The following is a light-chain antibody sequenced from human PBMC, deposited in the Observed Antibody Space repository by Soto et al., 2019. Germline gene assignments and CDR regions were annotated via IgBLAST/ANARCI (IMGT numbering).Light chain of an antibody. V-gene: IGLV2-14*03. CDR2: DVT. Sequence: QSALTQPASVSGSPGQSITISCTGTSSDVGAYNFVSWYQHHPGKAPKLMIYDVTRRPSGVSDRFSASKFGNTASLTISGLQTEDEAEYYCSSHTGSRSLVFGTGTKLTVL. CDR1: SSDVGAYNF. J-gene: IGLJ1*01. CDR3: SSHTGSRSLV.